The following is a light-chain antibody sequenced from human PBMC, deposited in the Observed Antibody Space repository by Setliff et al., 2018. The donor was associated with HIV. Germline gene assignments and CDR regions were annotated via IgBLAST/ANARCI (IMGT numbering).Light chain of an antibody. CDR1: NSGVGGYNY. CDR2: EVN. Sequence: QSALTQPASVSGSPGQSITISCTGTNSGVGGYNYVSWYQHHPGKAPKLMIYEVNYRPSGISSRFSGSKSANTASLTISGLQAEDEADYYCSSYTGTYTRVFGTGTKSPS. V-gene: IGLV2-14*01. J-gene: IGLJ1*01. CDR3: SSYTGTYTRV.